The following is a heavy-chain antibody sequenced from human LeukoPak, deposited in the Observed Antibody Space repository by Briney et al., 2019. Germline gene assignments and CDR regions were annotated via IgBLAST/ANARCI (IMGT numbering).Heavy chain of an antibody. CDR1: GFTFSSYG. J-gene: IGHJ1*01. CDR3: ARGLYYYDSSGHEYFQH. CDR2: IWYDGSNK. V-gene: IGHV3-33*01. D-gene: IGHD3-22*01. Sequence: QPGRSLRLSCAASGFTFSSYGMHWDRQAPGKGLEWVAVIWYDGSNKYYADSVKGRFTISRDNSKNTLYLQMNSLRAEDTAVYYCARGLYYYDSSGHEYFQHWGQGTLVTVSS.